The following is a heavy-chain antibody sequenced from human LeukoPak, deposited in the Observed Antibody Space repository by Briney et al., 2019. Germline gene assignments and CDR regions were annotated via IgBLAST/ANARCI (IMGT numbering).Heavy chain of an antibody. CDR1: GGTFSSYT. V-gene: IGHV1-69*02. CDR2: IIPILGIA. CDR3: ASAPLGYCSSTSCLDLDY. J-gene: IGHJ4*02. Sequence: ASVKVSCKASGGTFSSYTISWVRQAPGQGLEWMGKIIPILGIANYAQKFQGRVTITADKSTSTAYMELSSLRSEDTAVYYCASAPLGYCSSTSCLDLDYWGQGTLVTVSS. D-gene: IGHD2-2*01.